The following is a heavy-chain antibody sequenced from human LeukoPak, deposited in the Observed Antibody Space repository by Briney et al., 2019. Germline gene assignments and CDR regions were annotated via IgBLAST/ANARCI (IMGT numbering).Heavy chain of an antibody. CDR2: INSDGINT. D-gene: IGHD3-9*01. Sequence: GGPLRLSCAASGFTFSNYWMHWVRQAPGKGLVWVSRINSDGINTGYADSVKGRFTISRDNSKNTLYLQMNSLRAEDTAVYSCARDLKECFDWLLCWGQGTLVTVSS. J-gene: IGHJ4*02. V-gene: IGHV3-74*01. CDR3: ARDLKECFDWLLC. CDR1: GFTFSNYW.